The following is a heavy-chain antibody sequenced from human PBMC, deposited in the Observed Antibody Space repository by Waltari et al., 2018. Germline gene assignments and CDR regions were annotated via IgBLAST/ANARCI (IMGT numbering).Heavy chain of an antibody. CDR1: GYSISRGYY. CDR3: AGDYGNQINYFDF. J-gene: IGHJ4*02. Sequence: QVQLQESGPGLVKPSETLSLTCTVSGYSISRGYYWGWIRQPPGKGLEWIGSIYHSGTTYYNPSLKSRVTISIDASKNQFSLKLSSVTAADTAMYYCAGDYGNQINYFDFWGQGTLVTVSS. CDR2: IYHSGTT. D-gene: IGHD4-4*01. V-gene: IGHV4-38-2*02.